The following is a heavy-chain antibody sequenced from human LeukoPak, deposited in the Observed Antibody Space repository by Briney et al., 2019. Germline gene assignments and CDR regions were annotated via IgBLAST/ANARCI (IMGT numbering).Heavy chain of an antibody. J-gene: IGHJ4*02. CDR1: GDSVYRNSAA. CDR2: IYYGGST. V-gene: IGHV4-61*01. D-gene: IGHD6-19*01. Sequence: SQTLSLTCAISGDSVYRNSAAWAWIRQPPGKGLEWIGYIYYGGSTRYNPSLKSRVSISVDTSKNQFSLNLTSVTAADTAVYYCAGGPFEPWLAKIDYWGQGTLVTVSS. CDR3: AGGPFEPWLAKIDY.